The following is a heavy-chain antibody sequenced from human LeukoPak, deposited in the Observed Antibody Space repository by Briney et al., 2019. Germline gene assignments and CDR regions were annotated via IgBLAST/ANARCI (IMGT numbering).Heavy chain of an antibody. J-gene: IGHJ4*02. CDR1: GFTFSSYA. CDR2: ISYDGSNK. Sequence: GGSLRLSCAASGFTFSSYAMYWVRQAPGKGLEWVAFISYDGSNKNYADSVKGRFTISRDDSKNTLYLQMNSLRAEDTAVYYCARGLVGAADFRFDYWGQGTLVTVSS. V-gene: IGHV3-30*04. D-gene: IGHD1-26*01. CDR3: ARGLVGAADFRFDY.